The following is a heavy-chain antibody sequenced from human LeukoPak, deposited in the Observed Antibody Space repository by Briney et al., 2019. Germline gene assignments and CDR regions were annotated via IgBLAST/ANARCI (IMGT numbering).Heavy chain of an antibody. D-gene: IGHD3-16*01. CDR3: ATVGDYIWGSYNDY. CDR1: GVSISSNTFS. CDR2: IYYTGST. J-gene: IGHJ4*02. Sequence: SETLSLTCNVSGVSISSNTFSWGWIRQPLGKGLEWIGNIYYTGSTYYNPSLTSRVTISIDTSRNQFSLHLSSVTAADTAVYYCATVGDYIWGSYNDYRGQGTLATVSS. V-gene: IGHV4-39*07.